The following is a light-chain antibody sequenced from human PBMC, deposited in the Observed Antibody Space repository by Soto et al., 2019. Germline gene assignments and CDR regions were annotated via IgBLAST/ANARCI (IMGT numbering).Light chain of an antibody. Sequence: QSALSQPASVSGSPGQSIAISCTAISSDVGDYNYVSWYQQDPGKAPKLLIYDVGNRPSGVSNRFSGSKSDNTASLTISGLQAEDEADYYCSIYTSNFAIFGGGTKLTVL. J-gene: IGLJ2*01. CDR1: SSDVGDYNY. V-gene: IGLV2-14*01. CDR3: SIYTSNFAI. CDR2: DVG.